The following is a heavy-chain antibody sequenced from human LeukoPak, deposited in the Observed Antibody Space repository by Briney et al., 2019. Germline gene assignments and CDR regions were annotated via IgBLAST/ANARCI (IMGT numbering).Heavy chain of an antibody. CDR1: GGSFSGYY. D-gene: IGHD2-21*02. V-gene: IGHV4-34*01. J-gene: IGHJ6*03. Sequence: SSETLSLTCAVYGGSFSGYYWSWIRQPPGKGLEWIGEINHSGSTNYNPSLKSRVTISVDRSKNQFSLKLSSVTAADTAVYYCARTYCGGDCRGYYYHYYMDVWGKGTTVTISS. CDR2: INHSGST. CDR3: ARTYCGGDCRGYYYHYYMDV.